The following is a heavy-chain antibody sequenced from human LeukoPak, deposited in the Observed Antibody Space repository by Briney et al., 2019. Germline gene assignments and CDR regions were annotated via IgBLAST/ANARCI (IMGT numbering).Heavy chain of an antibody. V-gene: IGHV4-38-2*02. CDR3: ARGGLDYFDS. D-gene: IGHD6-19*01. CDR1: GYSISSGYY. Sequence: SETLSLTCPVSGYSISSGYYWGWIRQPPGKGLEWIATISHSGSTYYNPSLKSQVTIPVDTSKNQFSLQLSSVTAADTAVYYCARGGLDYFDSWGQGTLVTVSS. J-gene: IGHJ4*02. CDR2: ISHSGST.